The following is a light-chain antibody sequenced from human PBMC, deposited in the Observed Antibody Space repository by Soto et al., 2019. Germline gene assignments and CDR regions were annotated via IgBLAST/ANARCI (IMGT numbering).Light chain of an antibody. J-gene: IGKJ5*01. CDR1: QSVSNN. CDR2: DAS. Sequence: TQCPRTRTMSAGARATLSCRARQSVSNNYLAWYQQQPGQAPRLLIYDASTRATGTPARFSGSGAGTNFTLTIVSLQSEDFAVYHCQQYKNWPPITLGQGTRLEIK. CDR3: QQYKNWPPIT. V-gene: IGKV3D-15*01.